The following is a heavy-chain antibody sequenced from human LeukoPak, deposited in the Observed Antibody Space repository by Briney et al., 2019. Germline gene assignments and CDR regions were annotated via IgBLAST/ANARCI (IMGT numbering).Heavy chain of an antibody. CDR3: AGRSYNSPFRY. CDR1: GFTFSSYA. Sequence: PGRSLRLSCAASGFTFSSYAMHWVRQAPGKGLEWVAVISYDGSNKYYADSVKGRFTISRDNSKNTLYLQMNSLRAEDTAVYYCAGRSYNSPFRYWGQGTPVTVSS. J-gene: IGHJ4*02. CDR2: ISYDGSNK. V-gene: IGHV3-30*04. D-gene: IGHD5-24*01.